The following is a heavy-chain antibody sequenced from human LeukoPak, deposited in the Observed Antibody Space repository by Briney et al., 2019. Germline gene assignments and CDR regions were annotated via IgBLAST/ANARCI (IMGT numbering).Heavy chain of an antibody. D-gene: IGHD6-6*01. J-gene: IGHJ4*02. V-gene: IGHV5-51*01. CDR3: ARVWAARLRGDFDY. CDR1: GYSFTSYW. CDR2: IYPGDSET. Sequence: GESPKISCKGSGYSFTSYWIGWVRQMPGKGLEWMGIIYPGDSETRYSPSFQGQVTISADKSISTAYLQWSSLKASDTAMYYCARVWAARLRGDFDYWGQGTLVTVSS.